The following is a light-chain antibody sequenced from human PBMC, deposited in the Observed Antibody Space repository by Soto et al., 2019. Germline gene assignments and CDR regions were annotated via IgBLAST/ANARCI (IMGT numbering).Light chain of an antibody. Sequence: EIVLTQSPSTLSLSPGERATLSCRASQSVSSSCLAWYQQNPGQAHRLLIYGASSRASGIQDRFSGSGSGTDFTLTISSLEHEDFAVYYCHQYDSSPLVFGGGTKVEIK. CDR3: HQYDSSPLV. CDR1: QSVSSSC. V-gene: IGKV3-20*01. CDR2: GAS. J-gene: IGKJ4*01.